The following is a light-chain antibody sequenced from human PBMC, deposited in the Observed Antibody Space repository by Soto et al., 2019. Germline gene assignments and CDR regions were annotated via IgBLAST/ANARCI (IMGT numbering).Light chain of an antibody. CDR2: AAS. CDR1: QSVSSN. Sequence: EIGMTQSPSTPSVPPGERATLSCRASQSVSSNFAWYQQRPGQAPRLLIYAASTRATGIPATFSGSGSATEFTLTTSSLQPEDFAVYYCQQYYRWPQTFGHGTQVDIK. CDR3: QQYYRWPQT. V-gene: IGKV3-15*01. J-gene: IGKJ1*01.